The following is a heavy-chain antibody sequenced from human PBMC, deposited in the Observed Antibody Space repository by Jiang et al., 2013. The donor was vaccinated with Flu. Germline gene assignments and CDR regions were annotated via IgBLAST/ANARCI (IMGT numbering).Heavy chain of an antibody. Sequence: VQLVESGGGLVQPGRSLRLSCAASGFTFDDYAMHWVRQAPGKGLEWVSGISWNSGSIGYADSVKGRFTISRDNAKNSLYLQMNSLRAEDTALYYCAKGSEWWYPLGCCDYWGQGTLVTVSS. CDR1: GFTFDDYA. D-gene: IGHD2-15*01. V-gene: IGHV3-9*01. CDR3: AKGSEWWYPLGCCDY. J-gene: IGHJ4*02. CDR2: ISWNSGSI.